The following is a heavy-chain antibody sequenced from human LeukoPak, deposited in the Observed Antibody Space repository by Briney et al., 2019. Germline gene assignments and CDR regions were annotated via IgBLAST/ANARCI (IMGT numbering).Heavy chain of an antibody. CDR1: GGSISSSTYY. CDR2: IYYSGTT. CDR3: ARRATVTKAFDY. V-gene: IGHV4-39*01. Sequence: PSETLSLTCTVSGGSISSSTYYWGWIRQPPGRGLEWIGSIYYSGTTYYNPSLKSRVTISVDTSKNQFSLKLRSLTAADTAVYYCARRATVTKAFDYWGQGTLVTVSS. J-gene: IGHJ4*02. D-gene: IGHD4-17*01.